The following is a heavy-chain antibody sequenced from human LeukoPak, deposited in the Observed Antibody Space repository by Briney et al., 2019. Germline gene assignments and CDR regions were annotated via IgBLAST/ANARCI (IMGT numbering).Heavy chain of an antibody. CDR2: ISGSGGST. D-gene: IGHD2-15*01. CDR3: AKEAFVVVVAASESDWFDP. CDR1: GFTFSSYA. J-gene: IGHJ5*02. V-gene: IGHV3-23*01. Sequence: GGSLRLSCAASGFTFSSYAMSWVRQAPGKGLEWVSAISGSGGSTYYADSVKGRFTISRDNSKNTLYLQMNSLRAEDTAVYYCAKEAFVVVVAASESDWFDPWDQGTLVTVSS.